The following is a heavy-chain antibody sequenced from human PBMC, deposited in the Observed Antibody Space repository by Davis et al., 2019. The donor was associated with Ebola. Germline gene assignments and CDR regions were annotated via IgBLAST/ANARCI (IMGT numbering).Heavy chain of an antibody. D-gene: IGHD1-26*01. V-gene: IGHV4-59*01. J-gene: IGHJ6*02. CDR2: IYYNGST. Sequence: PSETLSLTCTVSGGSISSYYWSWIRQPPGKGLEWIGYIYYNGSTNYNPSLKSRVTISVDTSKNQFSLKLSSVTAADTAVYYCARAPGKWEQESHYYYYGMDVWGQGTTVTVSS. CDR3: ARAPGKWEQESHYYYYGMDV. CDR1: GGSISSYY.